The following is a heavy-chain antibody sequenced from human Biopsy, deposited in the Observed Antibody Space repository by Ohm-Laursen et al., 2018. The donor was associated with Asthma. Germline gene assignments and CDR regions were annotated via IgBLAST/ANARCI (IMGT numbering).Heavy chain of an antibody. J-gene: IGHJ3*02. CDR3: AKNSRRGSHDPFDI. CDR2: NSWNRVSI. Sequence: SLRLSCTVSGFNFDDYGMNWARDGTGKGLEWVAGNSWNRVSIAYADSVRGRFTISRDNAKASLYLQMNSLRDGDTAVYFCAKNSRRGSHDPFDIWGQGTMVTVSS. V-gene: IGHV3-9*01. D-gene: IGHD1-26*01. CDR1: GFNFDDYG.